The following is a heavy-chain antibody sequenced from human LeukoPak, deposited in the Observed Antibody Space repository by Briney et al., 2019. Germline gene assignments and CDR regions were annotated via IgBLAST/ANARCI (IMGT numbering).Heavy chain of an antibody. Sequence: GGSLRLSCAASGFTFSSYAMHWVRQAPGKGLEWVAVISYDGSNKYYADSVKGRFTISRDNSKNTLYLQMNSLRAEDTAVYYCARDLGIDYGSVDNWGRGTLVTVSS. CDR3: ARDLGIDYGSVDN. V-gene: IGHV3-30-3*01. J-gene: IGHJ4*02. CDR1: GFTFSSYA. CDR2: ISYDGSNK. D-gene: IGHD3-10*01.